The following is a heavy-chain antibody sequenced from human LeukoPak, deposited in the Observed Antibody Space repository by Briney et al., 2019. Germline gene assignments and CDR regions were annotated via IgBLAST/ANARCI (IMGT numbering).Heavy chain of an antibody. CDR3: ARSAHYSSSWLSYYYYYYMDV. CDR2: TYYRSKWYN. CDR1: GDSVSSNSAA. D-gene: IGHD6-13*01. V-gene: IGHV6-1*01. J-gene: IGHJ6*03. Sequence: SQTLSLTCAISGDSVSSNSAAWNWIRQSPSRGLEWLGRTYYRSKWYNDYAVSVKSRITINPDTSKNQFSLQLNSVTPEDTAVYYCARSAHYSSSWLSYYYYYYMDVWGKGTTVTISS.